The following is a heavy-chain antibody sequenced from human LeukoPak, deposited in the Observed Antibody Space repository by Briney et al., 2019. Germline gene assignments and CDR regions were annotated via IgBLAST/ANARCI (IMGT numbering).Heavy chain of an antibody. CDR3: AKDAAANVDYPYYFDY. V-gene: IGHV3-23*01. D-gene: IGHD4-11*01. J-gene: IGHJ4*02. Sequence: GGSLRLSCAASGFTFSSYAMSWVRQAPGKGLEWVSAIRGSGVTTYYADSVKGRFTISRDNSRTTLYLLMNSLRAEDTAVYYYAKDAAANVDYPYYFDYWGQGALVTVSS. CDR2: IRGSGVTT. CDR1: GFTFSSYA.